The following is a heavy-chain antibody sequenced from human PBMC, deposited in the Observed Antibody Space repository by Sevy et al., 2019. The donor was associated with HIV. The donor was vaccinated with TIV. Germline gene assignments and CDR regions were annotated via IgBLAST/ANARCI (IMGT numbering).Heavy chain of an antibody. D-gene: IGHD3-16*01. CDR2: INSSSSYI. CDR3: ARALGVEMATIPPFDI. Sequence: GGSLRLSCAASGFTFSSYSMNWVRQAPGKGLEWVSSINSSSSYIYYADSVKGRFTISRDNAKNSLYLQMNSLRAEDTAVYYCARALGVEMATIPPFDIWGQGTMVTVSS. V-gene: IGHV3-21*01. CDR1: GFTFSSYS. J-gene: IGHJ3*02.